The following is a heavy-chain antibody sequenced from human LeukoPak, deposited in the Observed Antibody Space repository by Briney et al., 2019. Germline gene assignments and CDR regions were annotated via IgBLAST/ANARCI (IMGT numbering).Heavy chain of an antibody. CDR3: ARVWVRNYYDSSY. Sequence: ASVKVSCKASGYTFTGYYMHWVRQAPGQGLEWMGWINPNSGGTNYAQKFQGRVTMTRDTSISTAYMELSRLRSDDTAVYYCARVWVRNYYDSSYRGQGTLVTVSS. D-gene: IGHD3-22*01. CDR2: INPNSGGT. J-gene: IGHJ4*02. CDR1: GYTFTGYY. V-gene: IGHV1-2*02.